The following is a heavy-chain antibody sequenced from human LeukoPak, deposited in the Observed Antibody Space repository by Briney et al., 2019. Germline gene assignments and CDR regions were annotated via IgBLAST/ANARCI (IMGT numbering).Heavy chain of an antibody. V-gene: IGHV4-34*01. J-gene: IGHJ4*02. D-gene: IGHD3-9*01. CDR2: INHSGST. Sequence: SETLSLTCAVDGGSFSGYYWSWIRQPPGKGLEWIGEINHSGSTNYNPSLKSRVTISVDTSKNQFSLKLSSVTAADTAVYYCARGHGSFDILTGYYLDYSGQGTLVTVSS. CDR3: ARGHGSFDILTGYYLDY. CDR1: GGSFSGYY.